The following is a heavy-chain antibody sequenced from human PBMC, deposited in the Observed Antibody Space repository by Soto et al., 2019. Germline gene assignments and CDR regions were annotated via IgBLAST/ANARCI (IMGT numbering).Heavy chain of an antibody. D-gene: IGHD2-2*01. Sequence: QVQLQESGPGLVKPSETLSLTCTVSGGSISSYYWSWIRQPPGKGLEWIGYIYYSGSTNCNPSLESRVTISVDTSKNQFSLKLSSVTAADTAVYYCARDYGICSSTSCYHYYYMDVWGKGTTVTVSS. CDR3: ARDYGICSSTSCYHYYYMDV. CDR1: GGSISSYY. CDR2: IYYSGST. J-gene: IGHJ6*03. V-gene: IGHV4-59*01.